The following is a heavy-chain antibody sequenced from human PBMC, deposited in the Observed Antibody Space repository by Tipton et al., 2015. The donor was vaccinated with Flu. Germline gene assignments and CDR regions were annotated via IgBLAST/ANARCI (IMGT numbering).Heavy chain of an antibody. V-gene: IGHV4-61*03. Sequence: TLSLTCSVSGGSVSSGHYYWSWIRQPPGKGLEWIGNIYYSGSTNYNPSLKNRVTISLDTSKNHFSLKLSSVTAADTAVYYCARDCDTAMVYSYYGMDVWGQGTTVTVSS. J-gene: IGHJ6*02. CDR2: IYYSGST. D-gene: IGHD5-18*01. CDR3: ARDCDTAMVYSYYGMDV. CDR1: GGSVSSGHYY.